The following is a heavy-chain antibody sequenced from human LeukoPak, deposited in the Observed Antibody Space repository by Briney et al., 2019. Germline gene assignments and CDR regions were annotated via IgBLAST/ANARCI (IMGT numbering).Heavy chain of an antibody. V-gene: IGHV3-21*01. D-gene: IGHD2-2*01. J-gene: IGHJ4*02. Sequence: GGSLRLSCAASGFTFSSYSMNWVRQAPGKGLEWVSSISSSSSYIYYADSVKGRFTISRDNAKNSLYLQMNSLRAEDTAVYYCARSFSSTSCYGLWGQGNLVTVSS. CDR3: ARSFSSTSCYGL. CDR1: GFTFSSYS. CDR2: ISSSSSYI.